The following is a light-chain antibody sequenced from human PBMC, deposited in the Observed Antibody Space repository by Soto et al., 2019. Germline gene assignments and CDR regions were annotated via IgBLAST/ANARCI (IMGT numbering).Light chain of an antibody. Sequence: DIQMTQSPSTLSASVGDRGTITCRASQSITTWLAWYQQKPGKAPKLLIYKATNSQSGVPSRFSGSGSGTEFSLTISSLQPDDVATYYCQQYTSYWTFGQGTKVDIK. V-gene: IGKV1-5*03. J-gene: IGKJ1*01. CDR1: QSITTW. CDR2: KAT. CDR3: QQYTSYWT.